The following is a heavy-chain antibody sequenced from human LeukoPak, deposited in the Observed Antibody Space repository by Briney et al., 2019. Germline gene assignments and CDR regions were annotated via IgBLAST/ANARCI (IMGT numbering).Heavy chain of an antibody. CDR3: ARSILVGATGAFDI. CDR1: GLSFSSSG. Sequence: GGSLRLSCAASGLSFSSSGMNWVRQAPGKGLELVSYISSTGSTIYYADSVKGRFTISRDNARSSLFLSMSSLRAEDTAVYYCARSILVGATGAFDIWGQGTMITVS. D-gene: IGHD1-26*01. V-gene: IGHV3-48*03. CDR2: ISSTGSTI. J-gene: IGHJ3*02.